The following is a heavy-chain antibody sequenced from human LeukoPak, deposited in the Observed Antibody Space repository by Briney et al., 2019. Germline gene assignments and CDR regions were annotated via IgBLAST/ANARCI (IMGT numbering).Heavy chain of an antibody. CDR1: GFSFDDYG. CDR2: INWIGTST. CDR3: AELGITMIGGV. V-gene: IGHV3-20*04. Sequence: GGSLRLSCAASGFSFDDYGMNWVRQAPGKGLEWVSDINWIGTSTGYADSVKGRFTISRDNAKNSLYLQMNSLRAEDTAVYYCAELGITMIGGVWGKGTTVTISS. J-gene: IGHJ6*04. D-gene: IGHD3-10*02.